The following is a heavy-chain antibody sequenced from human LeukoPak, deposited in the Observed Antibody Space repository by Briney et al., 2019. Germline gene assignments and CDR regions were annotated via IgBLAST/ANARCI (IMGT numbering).Heavy chain of an antibody. CDR1: GFTFSSYW. CDR2: IKQDGSEK. D-gene: IGHD2/OR15-2a*01. Sequence: GGSLRLSCAASGFTFSSYWMSWVRQAPGTGLEWVANIKQDGSEKYYVDSVKGRFTISRDSAKNTVYLHMNSLRVEDTAVYYCTSFFETNWGQGTLVTVSS. CDR3: TSFFETN. V-gene: IGHV3-7*01. J-gene: IGHJ4*02.